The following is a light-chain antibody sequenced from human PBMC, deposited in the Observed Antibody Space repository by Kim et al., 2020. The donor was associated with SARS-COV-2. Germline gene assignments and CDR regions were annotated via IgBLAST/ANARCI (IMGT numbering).Light chain of an antibody. CDR2: DAS. V-gene: IGKV1-5*01. CDR1: PSIDTW. Sequence: ASVGDRVTIPCRASPSIDTWLAWYQQKPGKAPKLLIYDASSLESGVPSRFSGRGSAAEFTLTITSLQPDDFATYFCQQYKTYPWTFGQGTKVDIK. J-gene: IGKJ1*01. CDR3: QQYKTYPWT.